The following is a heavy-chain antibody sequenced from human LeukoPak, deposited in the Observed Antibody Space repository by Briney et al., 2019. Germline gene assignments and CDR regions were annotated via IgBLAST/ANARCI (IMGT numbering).Heavy chain of an antibody. V-gene: IGHV1-46*03. CDR2: LNPSDGDT. Sequence: GASMKVSCKASGHTFTSNFMQWVRQAPGQGLEWMGVLNPSDGDTTYAQKFQGRFTRTRDTSTGTFYMELSSLRFEDTAVYYCAGETDAFDYWGQGTLVTVSS. CDR3: AGETDAFDY. J-gene: IGHJ4*02. CDR1: GHTFTSNF.